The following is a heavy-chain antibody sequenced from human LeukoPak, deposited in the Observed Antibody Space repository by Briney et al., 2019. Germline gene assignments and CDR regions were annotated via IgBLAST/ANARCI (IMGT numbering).Heavy chain of an antibody. J-gene: IGHJ4*02. D-gene: IGHD6-19*01. CDR1: GFTFSSYS. CDR2: ISSSSSYI. Sequence: GGSLRLSCAASGFTFSSYSMNWVRQTPGKGLEWVSSISSSSSYIYYADSVKGRFTISRDNPKNTLYLQMNSLRAEDTAVYYCAKRSAESSGYFDYWGQGTQVTVSS. V-gene: IGHV3-21*04. CDR3: AKRSAESSGYFDY.